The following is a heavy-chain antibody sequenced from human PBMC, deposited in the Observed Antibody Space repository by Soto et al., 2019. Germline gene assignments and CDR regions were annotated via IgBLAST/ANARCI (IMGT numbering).Heavy chain of an antibody. V-gene: IGHV3-30-3*01. CDR2: ISYDGTSE. J-gene: IGHJ5*01. CDR3: LRDYSGWFDF. Sequence: QVQLVESGGGVVQPGRSLRLSCAASGFTFSSYPIHWVRQAPGKGLEWVGSISYDGTSEDFADSLRGRFTLSRDNSKNMLWLQMNSLRSEDTSVYYCLRDYSGWFDFWGQGTLVTVSS. CDR1: GFTFSSYP. D-gene: IGHD3-10*01.